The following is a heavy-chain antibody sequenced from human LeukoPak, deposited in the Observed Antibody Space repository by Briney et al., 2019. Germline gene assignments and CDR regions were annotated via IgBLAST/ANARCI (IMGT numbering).Heavy chain of an antibody. J-gene: IGHJ3*02. V-gene: IGHV4-4*07. Sequence: SETLSLTCTGSGGSISSYYWSWIRQPAGKGLGWIGPIYTSGSTNYNPSLKSRVTMSVDTSKNQLSLKLSSVTAADMTVYYCAKASSLGGVIADDAFDIWGEGKIGTVSS. CDR1: GGSISSYY. D-gene: IGHD3-16*02. CDR2: IYTSGST. CDR3: AKASSLGGVIADDAFDI.